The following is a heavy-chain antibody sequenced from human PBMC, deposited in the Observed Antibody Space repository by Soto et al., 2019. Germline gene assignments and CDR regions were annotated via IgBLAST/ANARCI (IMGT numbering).Heavy chain of an antibody. CDR3: ASFNLYVVPAARAPFDY. J-gene: IGHJ4*02. V-gene: IGHV4-39*01. D-gene: IGHD2-2*01. CDR1: GCSISSSSYY. CDR2: IYYSGST. Sequence: SETLSLTCTVSGCSISSSSYYGGWIRKPPGKGLEWIGSIYYSGSTYYNPSLKSRVTISVDTSKNQFSLKLSSVTAEDTAVYYCASFNLYVVPAARAPFDYWGQGTLVTVSS.